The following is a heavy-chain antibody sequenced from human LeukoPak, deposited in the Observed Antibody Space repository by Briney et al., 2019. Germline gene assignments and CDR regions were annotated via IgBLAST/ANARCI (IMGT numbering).Heavy chain of an antibody. Sequence: SETLSLTCSVSGDSISTYYWTWIRQPAGKGLEWIGRIYISGTPNYNPSLRGRVTMSIDTSMNQFSLKLTSVTAADTAVYYCAREKMTTIPTIDYWGQGTL. J-gene: IGHJ4*02. D-gene: IGHD4-11*01. V-gene: IGHV4-4*07. CDR3: AREKMTTIPTIDY. CDR1: GDSISTYY. CDR2: IYISGTP.